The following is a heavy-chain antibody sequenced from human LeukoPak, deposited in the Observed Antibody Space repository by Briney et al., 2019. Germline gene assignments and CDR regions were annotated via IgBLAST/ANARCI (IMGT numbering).Heavy chain of an antibody. J-gene: IGHJ5*02. CDR1: GGSISSSIYF. D-gene: IGHD1-1*01. CDR2: IYYSGST. Sequence: PSETLSLTCTVSGGSISSSIYFWGWIRQPPGKGLEWIGYIYYSGSTNYNPSLKSRVTISVDTSKNQFSLKLSSVTAADTAVYYCARDPYNWNFVFDPWGQGTLVTVSS. V-gene: IGHV4-61*05. CDR3: ARDPYNWNFVFDP.